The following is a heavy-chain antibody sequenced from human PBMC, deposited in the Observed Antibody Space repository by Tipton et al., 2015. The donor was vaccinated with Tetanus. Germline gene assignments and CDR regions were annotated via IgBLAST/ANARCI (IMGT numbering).Heavy chain of an antibody. J-gene: IGHJ5*02. CDR3: AQTADNWFDP. CDR2: IYYSGST. Sequence: TLSLTCTVSGSSITSTTHYWGWIRQAPGKGLEWIGIIYYSGSTYYNASLRSRVTISVDTSKNQFSLQLRSVTAADTAVYYCAQTADNWFDPWGQGTLVTVSS. V-gene: IGHV4-39*01. CDR1: GSSITSTTHY. D-gene: IGHD1-1*01.